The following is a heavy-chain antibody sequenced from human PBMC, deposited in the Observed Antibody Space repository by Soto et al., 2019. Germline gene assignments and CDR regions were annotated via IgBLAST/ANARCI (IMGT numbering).Heavy chain of an antibody. V-gene: IGHV3-23*01. J-gene: IGHJ4*02. Sequence: GTLSLTGAVYCGSISSYYWSWVRQAPGKGLEWVSAISGSGGSTYYADSVKGRFTISRDNSKNTLYLQMNSLRAEDTAVYYCAKDRGDYWGQGTLVTVSS. CDR3: AKDRGDY. CDR1: CGSISSYY. CDR2: ISGSGGST.